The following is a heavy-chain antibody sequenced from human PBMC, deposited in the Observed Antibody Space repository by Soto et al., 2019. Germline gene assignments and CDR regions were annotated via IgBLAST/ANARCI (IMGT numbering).Heavy chain of an antibody. CDR2: ISSSSSYI. Sequence: PVGSLRLSCAAYGFTFSSYSMNWVRQAPGKGLEWVSSISSSSSYIYYADSVKGRFTISRDNAKNSLYLQMNSLRAEDTAVYYCARDRGGGSGWHGGYNWFDPWGQGTLVTVSS. CDR3: ARDRGGGSGWHGGYNWFDP. J-gene: IGHJ5*02. CDR1: GFTFSSYS. V-gene: IGHV3-21*01. D-gene: IGHD6-19*01.